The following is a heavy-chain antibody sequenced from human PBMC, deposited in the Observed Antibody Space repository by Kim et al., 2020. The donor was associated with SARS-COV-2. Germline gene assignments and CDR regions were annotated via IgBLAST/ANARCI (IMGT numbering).Heavy chain of an antibody. J-gene: IGHJ6*02. CDR2: ITSNGSTL. D-gene: IGHD3-9*01. V-gene: IGHV3-48*03. CDR1: GFTFSRYE. CDR3: ARESVTGSLLLLSCGMDV. Sequence: GGSLRLSCAASGFTFSRYEMNWVRQAPGKGLEWVSYITSNGSTLLYADSVKGRFTISRDKAKNSLFLQMTSLRAEDTAVYYCARESVTGSLLLLSCGMDVWGQGTTVTVSS.